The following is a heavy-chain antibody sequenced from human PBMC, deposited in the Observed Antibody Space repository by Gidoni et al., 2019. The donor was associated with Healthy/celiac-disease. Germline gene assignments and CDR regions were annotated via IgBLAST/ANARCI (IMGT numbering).Heavy chain of an antibody. V-gene: IGHV1-2*02. CDR3: ARAAVLRYFDWLAPYFDY. Sequence: QVQLVQSGAEVKKPRASVKVSCKASGYTFTGYDMHWVRQAPGQGLEWMGWINPNSGGTNYAQKFQGGVTMTRDTSISTAYMGLSRLRSDDTAVYYCARAAVLRYFDWLAPYFDYWGQGTLVTVSS. D-gene: IGHD3-9*01. J-gene: IGHJ4*02. CDR2: INPNSGGT. CDR1: GYTFTGYD.